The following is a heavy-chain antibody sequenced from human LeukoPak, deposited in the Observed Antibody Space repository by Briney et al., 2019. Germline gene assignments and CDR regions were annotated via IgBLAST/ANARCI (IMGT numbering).Heavy chain of an antibody. D-gene: IGHD6-13*01. Sequence: SETQSLTCTVSGGSISSYYWSWIRQPPGRGLEWIGYIYYSGSTNYNPSLKSRVTISVDTSKNQFSLKLSSVTAADTAVYYCARTPVYSSSWYYFDYWGQGTLVTVSS. J-gene: IGHJ4*02. V-gene: IGHV4-59*01. CDR3: ARTPVYSSSWYYFDY. CDR2: IYYSGST. CDR1: GGSISSYY.